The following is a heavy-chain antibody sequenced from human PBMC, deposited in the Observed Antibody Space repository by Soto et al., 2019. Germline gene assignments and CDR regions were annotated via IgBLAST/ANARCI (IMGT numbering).Heavy chain of an antibody. D-gene: IGHD3-22*01. V-gene: IGHV1-2*02. Sequence: QVKLVQSGAEVKKPGASVKVSCKASGYTFTGYYMHWVRQAPGQGLEWMGWINPNSGGTNYAQKFQGRVTMTRDTSISTAYMELSRLRSDDTAVYYCARIITMIVVDNDAFDIWGQGTMVTVSS. J-gene: IGHJ3*02. CDR2: INPNSGGT. CDR1: GYTFTGYY. CDR3: ARIITMIVVDNDAFDI.